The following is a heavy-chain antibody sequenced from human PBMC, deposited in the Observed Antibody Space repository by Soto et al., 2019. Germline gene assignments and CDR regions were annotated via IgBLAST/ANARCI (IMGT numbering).Heavy chain of an antibody. Sequence: VQLVQSGAEVKKPGSSVKVSCKASGGTFSSYAISWVRQAPGQGLEWMGGIIPIFGTANYAQKFQGRVTITADESTSTAYMELSSLRSEDTAVYYCARDKGGNRYYYYYGMDVWGQGTTVTVSS. J-gene: IGHJ6*02. CDR2: IIPIFGTA. D-gene: IGHD2-15*01. CDR1: GGTFSSYA. V-gene: IGHV1-69*01. CDR3: ARDKGGNRYYYYYGMDV.